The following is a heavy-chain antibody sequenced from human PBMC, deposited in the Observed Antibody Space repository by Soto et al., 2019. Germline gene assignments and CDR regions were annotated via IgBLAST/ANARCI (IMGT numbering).Heavy chain of an antibody. J-gene: IGHJ4*02. CDR3: ATVRSVSNREFDY. CDR1: GFTFSDRY. Sequence: EVQLVESGGGLVQPGGSLRLSCAVSGFTFSDRYMDWVRQAPGKGLEWVARSRNKANSYTTEYAASVKGRFTISRDYSENSLYLQMISLRTEDTAVYYCATVRSVSNREFDYWGQGILVNGSS. CDR2: SRNKANSYTT. V-gene: IGHV3-72*01.